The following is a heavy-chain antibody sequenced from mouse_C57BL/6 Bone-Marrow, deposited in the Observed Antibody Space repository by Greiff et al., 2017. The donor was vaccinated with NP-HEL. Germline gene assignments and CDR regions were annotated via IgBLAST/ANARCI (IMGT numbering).Heavy chain of an antibody. D-gene: IGHD3-3*01. CDR1: GFTFSSYG. J-gene: IGHJ2*01. V-gene: IGHV5-6*01. Sequence: EVKLVESGGDLVKPGGSLKLSCAASGFTFSSYGMSWVRQTPDKRLEWVATISSGGSYTYYPDSVKGRFTISRDNAKNTLYLQMSSLKSEDTAMYYCARHRDYYFDYWGKGTTLTVSS. CDR3: ARHRDYYFDY. CDR2: ISSGGSYT.